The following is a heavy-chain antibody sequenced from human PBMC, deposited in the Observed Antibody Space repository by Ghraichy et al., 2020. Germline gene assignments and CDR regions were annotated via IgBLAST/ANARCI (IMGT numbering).Heavy chain of an antibody. Sequence: GGSLRLSCAASGFIFDDYAMHWVRQAPGRGLEWVSGINWNTDEKAYAESVKGRFTISRDNAKKYVYLQMNSLRSDDTALYFCVKDLEAKLKTGAYDAFDIWGQGTMVTVSS. V-gene: IGHV3-9*01. J-gene: IGHJ3*02. CDR1: GFIFDDYA. CDR3: VKDLEAKLKTGAYDAFDI. CDR2: INWNTDEK. D-gene: IGHD1-1*01.